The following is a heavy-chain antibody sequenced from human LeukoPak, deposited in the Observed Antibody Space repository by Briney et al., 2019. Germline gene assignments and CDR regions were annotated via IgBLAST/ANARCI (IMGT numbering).Heavy chain of an antibody. D-gene: IGHD3-3*01. CDR1: GFTFSSYA. CDR2: ISGSGGST. Sequence: GGSLRLTCAASGFTFSSYAMSWVRQAPGKGLEWVSAISGSGGSTYYADSVKGRFTISRDNSKNTLYLQMNSLRAEDTAVYYCAKDIRVAFRSGYGTPTTFDYWGQGTLVTVSS. V-gene: IGHV3-23*01. CDR3: AKDIRVAFRSGYGTPTTFDY. J-gene: IGHJ4*02.